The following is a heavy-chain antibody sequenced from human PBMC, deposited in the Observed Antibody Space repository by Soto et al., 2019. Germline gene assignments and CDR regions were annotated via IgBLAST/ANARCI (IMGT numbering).Heavy chain of an antibody. CDR2: IYHSGST. D-gene: IGHD4-17*01. V-gene: IGHV4-30-2*01. Sequence: SETLSLTCAVSGGSISSGGYSWSWIRQPPGKGLEWIGYIYHSGSTYYNPSLKSRVTISVDKSKNEFSLKLNSVTAADTAVYFCARSEATVLDYWGQGTPVTVSS. CDR1: GGSISSGGYS. CDR3: ARSEATVLDY. J-gene: IGHJ4*02.